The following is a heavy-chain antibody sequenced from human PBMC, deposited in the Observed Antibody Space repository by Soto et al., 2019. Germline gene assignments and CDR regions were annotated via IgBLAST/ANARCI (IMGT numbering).Heavy chain of an antibody. CDR1: GFPFSAEA. J-gene: IGHJ4*02. CDR3: ARDYSSGWCLNY. V-gene: IGHV3-30-3*01. D-gene: IGHD6-13*01. Sequence: QVQLVESGGGVVQPGNSLRLSCAGSGFPFSAEAMHWVRQAPGKGLEWVAAISYDGNNKNHADSVKGRFTVSRDNSKNALYLQIYSLRPEDTAVYYCARDYSSGWCLNYCGQGSLVTVSS. CDR2: ISYDGNNK.